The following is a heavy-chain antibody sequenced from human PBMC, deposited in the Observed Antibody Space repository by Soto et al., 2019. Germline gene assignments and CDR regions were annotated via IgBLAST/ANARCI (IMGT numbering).Heavy chain of an antibody. CDR3: AKDSSSIVLMVYANSTRRGMDV. J-gene: IGHJ6*02. V-gene: IGHV3-30*18. CDR2: ISYDGSNK. D-gene: IGHD2-8*01. CDR1: GFTFSSYG. Sequence: GGSLRLSCAASGFTFSSYGMHWVRQAPGKGLEWVAVISYDGSNKYYADSVKGRFTISRDSSKNSLYLQMNSLRAEDTAVYYCAKDSSSIVLMVYANSTRRGMDVWGQGTTVTVSS.